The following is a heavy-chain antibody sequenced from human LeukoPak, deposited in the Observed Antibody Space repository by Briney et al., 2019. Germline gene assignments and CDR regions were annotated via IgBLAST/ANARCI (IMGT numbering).Heavy chain of an antibody. D-gene: IGHD3-3*01. CDR3: SRKWSGYPLDAFDI. Sequence: GRSLRLSCAASGFTFDDFAMHWVRQAPGKGLEWVSGISWNSGSIGYADSVKGRFTISRDNAKNSLYLQMNSLRADDTAVYYCSRKWSGYPLDAFDIWGQGTMVTVSS. J-gene: IGHJ3*02. CDR1: GFTFDDFA. V-gene: IGHV3-9*01. CDR2: ISWNSGSI.